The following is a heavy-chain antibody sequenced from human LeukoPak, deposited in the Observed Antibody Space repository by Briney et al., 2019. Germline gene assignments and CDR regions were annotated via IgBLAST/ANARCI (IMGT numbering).Heavy chain of an antibody. D-gene: IGHD6-19*01. V-gene: IGHV4-59*01. Sequence: SETLSLTCTVSGGSINSYYWSWIRQPPGKGLEWIGYIYYSGSTNYNPSLKSRVTISVDTSENQFSLKLSSVTAADTAVYYCARIQYSSGWYWFDPWGQGTLVTVSS. CDR2: IYYSGST. J-gene: IGHJ5*02. CDR3: ARIQYSSGWYWFDP. CDR1: GGSINSYY.